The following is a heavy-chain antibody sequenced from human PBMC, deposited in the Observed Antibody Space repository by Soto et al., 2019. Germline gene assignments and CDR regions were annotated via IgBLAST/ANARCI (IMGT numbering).Heavy chain of an antibody. D-gene: IGHD1-1*01. V-gene: IGHV1-46*03. Sequence: QVQLVQSGAEVKKPGASVKVSCKASGYTFTSYYMHWVRQAPGQGLEWMGIINPSGGSTSYAQKFQGRVTMTRDTSTSTVYMELSSLRSEDTAVYYCARPGRTGALSYSSDYWGQGTLVTVSS. CDR1: GYTFTSYY. J-gene: IGHJ4*02. CDR2: INPSGGST. CDR3: ARPGRTGALSYSSDY.